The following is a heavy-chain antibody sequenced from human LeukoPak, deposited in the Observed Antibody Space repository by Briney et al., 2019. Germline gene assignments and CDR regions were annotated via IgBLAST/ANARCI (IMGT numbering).Heavy chain of an antibody. J-gene: IGHJ4*02. Sequence: SSETLSLTCTVSGDSISSYYWSWIRQPPGKGLEWIGYIYDSGKTNCNAFLISRVTISVDTSKNQFSLKLTSVAPADTAVHYCARGGGTLDYWGQGTLVTVSS. D-gene: IGHD3-16*01. CDR3: ARGGGTLDY. CDR2: IYDSGKT. V-gene: IGHV4-59*01. CDR1: GDSISSYY.